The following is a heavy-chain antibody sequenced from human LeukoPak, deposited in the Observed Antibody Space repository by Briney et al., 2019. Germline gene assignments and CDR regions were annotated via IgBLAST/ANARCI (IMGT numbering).Heavy chain of an antibody. V-gene: IGHV3-15*01. J-gene: IGHJ4*02. CDR3: TTLWYYYDSSGYPDY. Sequence: GGSLRLSCGASGFTFSNAWMSWVRQAPGKGLEWVGRIKSKTDGGTTDYAAPVKGRFTISRDDSKNTLYLQMNSLKTEDTAVYYCTTLWYYYDSSGYPDYWGQGTLVTVSS. CDR1: GFTFSNAW. CDR2: IKSKTDGGTT. D-gene: IGHD3-22*01.